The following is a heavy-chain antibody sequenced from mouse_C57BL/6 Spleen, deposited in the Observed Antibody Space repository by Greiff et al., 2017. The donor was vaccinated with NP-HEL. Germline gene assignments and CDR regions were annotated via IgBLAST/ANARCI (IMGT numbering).Heavy chain of an antibody. Sequence: VKLQQSGAELVKPGASVKISCKASGYAFSSYWMNWVKQRPGKGLAWIGQIYPGDGDTNYNGKFKGKATLTADKSSSTAYMQLSSLTSEDSAVYFCARGWERAMDYWGQGTSVTVSS. CDR3: ARGWERAMDY. V-gene: IGHV1-80*01. D-gene: IGHD2-3*01. CDR2: IYPGDGDT. J-gene: IGHJ4*01. CDR1: GYAFSSYW.